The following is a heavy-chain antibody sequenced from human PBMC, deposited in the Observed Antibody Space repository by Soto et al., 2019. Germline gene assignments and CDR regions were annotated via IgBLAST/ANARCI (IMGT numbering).Heavy chain of an antibody. CDR3: ARAVAGTSYYFDY. Sequence: KASETLSLTCAVSGGSISSSNWWSWVRQPPGKGLEWIGEIYHSGSTNYNPSLKSRVTISVDKSKNQFSLKLSSVTAADTAMYYCARAVAGTSYYFDYWGQGTLVTVSS. CDR2: IYHSGST. D-gene: IGHD6-19*01. V-gene: IGHV4-4*02. J-gene: IGHJ4*02. CDR1: GGSISSSNW.